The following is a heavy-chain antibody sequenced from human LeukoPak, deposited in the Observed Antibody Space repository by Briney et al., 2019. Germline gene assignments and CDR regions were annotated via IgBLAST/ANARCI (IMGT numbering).Heavy chain of an antibody. CDR3: VRDNKGIAVSAAFDI. CDR2: TYYRSKWSN. V-gene: IGHV6-1*01. J-gene: IGHJ3*02. CDR1: GDSVSSNTAT. D-gene: IGHD6-19*01. Sequence: SQTLSLTCAISGDSVSSNTATWNWIRHSPSRGLEWLGRTYYRSKWSNDYAVSVKGRIMINPDTSKNQFSLQLTSVTPEDTAVYYCVRDNKGIAVSAAFDIWGQGTMVTVSS.